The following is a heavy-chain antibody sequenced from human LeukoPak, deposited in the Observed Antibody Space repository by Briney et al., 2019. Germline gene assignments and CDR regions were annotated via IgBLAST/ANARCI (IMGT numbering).Heavy chain of an antibody. CDR3: AKVFGRYCSGGSCYFDY. CDR1: GFTFSSYA. D-gene: IGHD2-15*01. Sequence: GGSLRLSCAASGFTFSSYAMSWVRQAPGKGLEWVSVISGSGGSTYYADSVKGRFTISRDNSKNTLYLQMNSLRAEDTAVYYCAKVFGRYCSGGSCYFDYWGQGTLVTVSS. V-gene: IGHV3-23*01. J-gene: IGHJ4*02. CDR2: ISGSGGST.